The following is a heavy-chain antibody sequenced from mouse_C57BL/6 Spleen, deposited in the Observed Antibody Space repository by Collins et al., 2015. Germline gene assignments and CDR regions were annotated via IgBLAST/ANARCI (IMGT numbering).Heavy chain of an antibody. Sequence: QLQQPGAELVKPGASVKMSCKASGYTFTSYWITCVKQRPGQGLEWIGDIYPGSDNTNYSEKFKTKATLTVDTSSSTAYIQLNSLTSEDSAVYYCARAPYYYVSTYYYFDSWGQGTTLTVSS. J-gene: IGHJ2*01. CDR1: GYTFTSYW. CDR3: ARAPYYYVSTYYYFDS. V-gene: IGHV1-55*01. CDR2: IYPGSDNT. D-gene: IGHD1-1*01.